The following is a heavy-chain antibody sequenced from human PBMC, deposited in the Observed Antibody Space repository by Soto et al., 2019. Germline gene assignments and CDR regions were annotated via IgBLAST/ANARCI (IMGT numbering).Heavy chain of an antibody. CDR1: GYTFTSYG. CDR2: ISAYNGNT. J-gene: IGHJ4*02. CDR3: ARVPPINYGGNYNLVGAHY. Sequence: ASVKVSCXASGYTFTSYGICWVRQAPGQGLEGVGWISAYNGNTNYAQKLQGRVTMTPDTSTSTAYMELRSLRSDDTAVYYSARVPPINYGGNYNLVGAHYWGQGTLVTVSS. D-gene: IGHD1-26*01. V-gene: IGHV1-18*01.